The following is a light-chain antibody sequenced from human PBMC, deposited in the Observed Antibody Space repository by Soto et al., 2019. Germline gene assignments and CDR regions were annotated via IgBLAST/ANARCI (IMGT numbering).Light chain of an antibody. Sequence: DIQMTQSPSSLSASVGDRVTITCRASQGIRNYLNWYQQKPGEAPNLLIYMSSSLQSGVPSRFSGSGSGTDFTLTISSLQPEDFASYYCQQAYSAPITFGRGTRLEIK. CDR2: MSS. CDR3: QQAYSAPIT. J-gene: IGKJ5*01. CDR1: QGIRNY. V-gene: IGKV1-39*01.